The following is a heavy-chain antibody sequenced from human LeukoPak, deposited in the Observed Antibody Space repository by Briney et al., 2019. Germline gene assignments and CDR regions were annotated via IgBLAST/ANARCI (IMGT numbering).Heavy chain of an antibody. CDR3: AREAGGYSRDF. CDR2: IWRDGSRK. CDR1: GFTSSTFG. V-gene: IGHV3-33*01. D-gene: IGHD3-22*01. J-gene: IGHJ4*02. Sequence: GGSLRLSCAASGFTSSTFGMHWLRHAPGKGLEWGAGIWRDGSRKHYGDSVKGRLTISRDNSNNTLFLQMNSLRAEVTAVYYCAREAGGYSRDFWGQGTLVIVSS.